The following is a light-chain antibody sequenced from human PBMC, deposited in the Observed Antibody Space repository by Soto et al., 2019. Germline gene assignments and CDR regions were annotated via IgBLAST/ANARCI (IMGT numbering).Light chain of an antibody. Sequence: DIQMTQSPSSLSASVGDRVTITCRASQSIGRYLNWYQQKPGKAPKLLIYTASSLQSGVPSRFSGSGSGTDFPLTISSLPPEDFATYYCQQSYSTLSITFGQGTRLDIK. CDR1: QSIGRY. CDR3: QQSYSTLSIT. CDR2: TAS. J-gene: IGKJ5*01. V-gene: IGKV1-39*01.